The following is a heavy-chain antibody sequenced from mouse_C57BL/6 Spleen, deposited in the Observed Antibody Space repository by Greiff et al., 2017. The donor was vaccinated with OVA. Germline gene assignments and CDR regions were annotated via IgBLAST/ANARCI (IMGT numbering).Heavy chain of an antibody. CDR2: ISSGSSTI. J-gene: IGHJ2*01. CDR3: ARRAGTGYYFDY. V-gene: IGHV5-17*01. D-gene: IGHD3-3*01. CDR1: GFTFSDYG. Sequence: EVNLVESGGGLVKPGGSLKLSCAASGFTFSDYGMHWVRQAPEKGLEWVAYISSGSSTIYYADTVKGRFTISRDNAKNTLFLQMTSLRSEDTAMYYCARRAGTGYYFDYWGQGTTLTVSS.